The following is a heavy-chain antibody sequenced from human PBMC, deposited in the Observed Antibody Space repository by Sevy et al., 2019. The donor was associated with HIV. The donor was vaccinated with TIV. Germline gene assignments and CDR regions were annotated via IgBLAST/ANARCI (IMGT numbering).Heavy chain of an antibody. D-gene: IGHD3-22*01. CDR1: GFSLSTSGVG. V-gene: IGHV2-5*02. CDR3: AHKYSYNSAPSGFYFDH. J-gene: IGHJ4*02. CDR2: IYWDGDE. Sequence: SGPTLVNPTQTLTLTCTVSGFSLSTSGVGVGWIRQPPGKALEWLALIYWDGDERYSPSLRSRLTITKDTSKDQVVLITTNMDPVDTGTYYCAHKYSYNSAPSGFYFDHWGQGTLVTVSS.